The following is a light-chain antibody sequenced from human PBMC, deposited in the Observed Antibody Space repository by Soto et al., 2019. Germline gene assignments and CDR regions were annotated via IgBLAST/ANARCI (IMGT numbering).Light chain of an antibody. V-gene: IGLV2-23*01. J-gene: IGLJ1*01. CDR3: YSYAGSSTYV. Sequence: QSVLTQPASVSGPPGQSITISCTGTSSDVGSYNLVSWYQQHPGKAPKLMIYEGSKRPSGVSNRFSGSKSGNTASLTISGLQAEDEADYYCYSYAGSSTYVFGTGTKVTVL. CDR2: EGS. CDR1: SSDVGSYNL.